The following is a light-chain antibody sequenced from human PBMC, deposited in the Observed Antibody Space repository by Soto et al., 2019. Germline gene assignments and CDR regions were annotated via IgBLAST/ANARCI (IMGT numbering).Light chain of an antibody. CDR1: QSVDSY. CDR2: GAS. CDR3: QHYKDWPLS. J-gene: IGKJ1*01. Sequence: EIVMTQSPATLSVSPGERATLACRASQSVDSYLAWYQQKPGQVPRLLLYGASSRATSIPARFSGSGSGTEFTLSISSLQSEDFAVSYGQHYKDWPLSYGRLTKVDIK. V-gene: IGKV3-15*01.